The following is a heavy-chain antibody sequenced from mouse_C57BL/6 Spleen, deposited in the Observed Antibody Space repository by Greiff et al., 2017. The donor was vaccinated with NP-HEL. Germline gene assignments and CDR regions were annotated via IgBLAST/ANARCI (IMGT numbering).Heavy chain of an antibody. CDR3: TRDKMVTGYFDY. J-gene: IGHJ2*01. Sequence: EVMLVESGEGLVKPGGSLKLSCAASGFTFSSYAMSWVRQTPEKRLEWVAYISSGGDYIYYADTVKGRFTISRDNARNTLYLQMSSLKSEDTAMYYCTRDKMVTGYFDYWGQGTTLTVSS. CDR1: GFTFSSYA. D-gene: IGHD2-2*01. CDR2: ISSGGDYI. V-gene: IGHV5-9-1*02.